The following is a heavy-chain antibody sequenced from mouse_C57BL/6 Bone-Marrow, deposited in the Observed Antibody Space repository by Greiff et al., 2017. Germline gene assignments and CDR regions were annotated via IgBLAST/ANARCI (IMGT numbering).Heavy chain of an antibody. CDR1: GYTFTSYW. J-gene: IGHJ2*01. CDR3: ARSVRRYFDY. V-gene: IGHV1-69*01. CDR2: IDPSDSYT. Sequence: QVQLQQSGAELVMPGASVKLSCKASGYTFTSYWMHWVKQRPGQGLEWIGEIDPSDSYTNYTQKFKGKSTLTVDKSSSTAYMQLSSLTSEDSAVYYCARSVRRYFDYWGQGTTLTVSS.